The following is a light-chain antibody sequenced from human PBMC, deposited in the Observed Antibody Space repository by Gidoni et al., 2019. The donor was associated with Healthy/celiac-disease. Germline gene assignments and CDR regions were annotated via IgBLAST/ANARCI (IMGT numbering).Light chain of an antibody. V-gene: IGKV1-8*01. CDR3: QQYYSYPWT. J-gene: IGKJ1*01. CDR2: AAS. CDR1: QGISSY. Sequence: AIRMTQSPSSLSASTGDRVTITCRASQGISSYLAWYQQKPGKAPKLLIYAASILQSGVPSRFSGSGSGTDFTLTISCLQSEDFATYYCQQYYSYPWTFGQGTKVEIK.